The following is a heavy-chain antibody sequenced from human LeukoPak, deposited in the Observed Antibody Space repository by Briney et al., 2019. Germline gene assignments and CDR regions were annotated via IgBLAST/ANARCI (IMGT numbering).Heavy chain of an antibody. CDR2: INSSSSYI. CDR1: GFTSSSYS. V-gene: IGHV3-21*01. CDR3: ARDSTGNYYDSSGYSDAFDI. D-gene: IGHD3-22*01. Sequence: GGSLTLSRAASGFTSSSYSMNWVRQAPGKGLEWVSSINSSSSYIYYADSVKGRFTISRDNAKNSLYLQMNSLRAEDTAVYYCARDSTGNYYDSSGYSDAFDIWGQGAMVTVSS. J-gene: IGHJ3*02.